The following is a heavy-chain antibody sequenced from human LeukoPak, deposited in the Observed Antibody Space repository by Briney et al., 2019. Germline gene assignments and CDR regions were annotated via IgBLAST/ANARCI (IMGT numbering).Heavy chain of an antibody. V-gene: IGHV1-24*01. CDR2: FDPEEGET. Sequence: ASVKVSCKVSGYTLTEISMHWVRQAPGKGLEWMGGFDPEEGETIYALKFQGRVTMTEDTSTDTAYMDLSSLRSEDTAVYYCATSPVGPTDAFEIWGQGTMVTVSS. D-gene: IGHD1-26*01. J-gene: IGHJ3*02. CDR1: GYTLTEIS. CDR3: ATSPVGPTDAFEI.